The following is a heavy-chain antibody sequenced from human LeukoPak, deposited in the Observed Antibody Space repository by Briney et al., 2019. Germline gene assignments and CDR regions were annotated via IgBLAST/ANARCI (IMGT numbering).Heavy chain of an antibody. CDR2: MFHSGST. CDR3: ARSKGRAARRAYYFDY. J-gene: IGHJ4*02. V-gene: IGHV4-38-2*02. CDR1: GYSISSGYY. D-gene: IGHD6-6*01. Sequence: PSETLSLTCTVSGYSISSGYYWGWIRQPPGKGLEWIGSMFHSGSTNYNPSLKSRVTISVDTSKNQFSLKLSSVTAADTAVYYCARSKGRAARRAYYFDYWGQGTLVTVSS.